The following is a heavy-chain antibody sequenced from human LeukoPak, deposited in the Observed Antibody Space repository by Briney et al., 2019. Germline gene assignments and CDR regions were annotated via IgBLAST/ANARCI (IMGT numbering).Heavy chain of an antibody. D-gene: IGHD5-18*01. J-gene: IGHJ4*02. CDR1: GGTFSSYA. CDR3: ARAPGGYSYGYDEGLDY. Sequence: ASVKVSCKASGGTFSSYAISWVRQAPGQGLEWMGGIIPIFGTANYAQKFQGRVTITTDESTSTAYMELSSLRSEDTAVYYCARAPGGYSYGYDEGLDYWGQGTLVTVSS. V-gene: IGHV1-69*05. CDR2: IIPIFGTA.